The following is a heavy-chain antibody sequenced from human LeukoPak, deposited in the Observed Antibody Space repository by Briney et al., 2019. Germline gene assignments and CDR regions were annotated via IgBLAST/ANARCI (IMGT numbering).Heavy chain of an antibody. V-gene: IGHV4-59*01. CDR1: GGSMRMYY. CDR2: TYDSGSS. Sequence: SETLSLTCAVSGGSMRMYYWSWIRQPPGKGLEWIGYTYDSGSSSYNPSLRSRVSISIHTSKNQFSLNLSSVTAADTAVYYCARGWASSWYYFDFWGQGTLVTVSS. J-gene: IGHJ4*02. CDR3: ARGWASSWYYFDF. D-gene: IGHD2-2*01.